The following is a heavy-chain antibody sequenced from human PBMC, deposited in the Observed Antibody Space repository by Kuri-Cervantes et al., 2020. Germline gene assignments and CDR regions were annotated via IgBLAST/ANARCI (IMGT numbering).Heavy chain of an antibody. CDR2: ISRDSGAT. V-gene: IGHV3-9*01. CDR1: GFNFDECA. D-gene: IGHD5-18*01. Sequence: GGSLRLSCAASGFNFDECAMHWVRQAPGKGLEWVSGISRDSGATVYADSVKGRFTISRDNAKNSLYLQMNSLRVEDTGVYFCARDLDTSLIRKGDDFWDQGTLVTVSS. CDR3: ARDLDTSLIRKGDDF. J-gene: IGHJ4*02.